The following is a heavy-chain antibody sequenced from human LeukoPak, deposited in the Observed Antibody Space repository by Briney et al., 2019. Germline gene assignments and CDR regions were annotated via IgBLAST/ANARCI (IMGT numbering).Heavy chain of an antibody. D-gene: IGHD1-1*01. V-gene: IGHV3-7*01. J-gene: IGHJ4*02. Sequence: GGSLRLSCAASGFTFSSFWMTWVRQAPGKGLEWVANIKPDGTENYYVDSVKGRFTISRDNAKNSLYLQMNGLRAEDTAVYYCNGDNWNDGLVDYWGQGTLVTVSS. CDR1: GFTFSSFW. CDR3: NGDNWNDGLVDY. CDR2: IKPDGTEN.